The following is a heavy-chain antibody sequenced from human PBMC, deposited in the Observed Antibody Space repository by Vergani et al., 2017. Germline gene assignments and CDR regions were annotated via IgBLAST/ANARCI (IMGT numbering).Heavy chain of an antibody. D-gene: IGHD6-6*01. V-gene: IGHV4-4*07. J-gene: IGHJ4*02. CDR3: AREYSSSVGFLAY. CDR1: GGSISPYY. CDR2: IYTSEST. Sequence: QVQLQELGPGLVKPSETLSLTCIVSGGSISPYYWSWIRQPAGKGLEWIGRIYTSESTNYNPSLKSLVTMSVDTSKNQFSLKLSSVTAAVTAVYYCAREYSSSVGFLAYWGQGTVVTDSS.